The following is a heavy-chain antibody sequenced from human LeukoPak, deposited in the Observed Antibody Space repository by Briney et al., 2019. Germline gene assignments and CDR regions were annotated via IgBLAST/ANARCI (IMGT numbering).Heavy chain of an antibody. Sequence: ASETLSLTCTVSGGSVSSGSYYWSWIRQPAGKGLEWIGRIYTSGSTNYNPSLKSRVTMSVDTSKNQFSLKLSSVTAADTAVYYCARDHRYTSFDYWGQGTLVTVSS. V-gene: IGHV4-61*02. CDR1: GGSVSSGSYY. CDR3: ARDHRYTSFDY. CDR2: IYTSGST. J-gene: IGHJ4*02. D-gene: IGHD1-1*01.